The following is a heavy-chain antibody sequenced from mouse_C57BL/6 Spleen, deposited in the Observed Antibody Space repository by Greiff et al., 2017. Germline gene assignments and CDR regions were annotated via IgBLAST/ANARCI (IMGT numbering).Heavy chain of an antibody. CDR1: GYTFTSYW. Sequence: VQLQESGAELVKPGASVTLSCKASGYTFTSYWMHWVKQRPGQGLEWIGMIHPNSGSTNYNQKFKSKATLTVDKSSSTAYMQLSSLTSEDSAVYYCARGDYGYDYDYWGQGTTLTVSS. V-gene: IGHV1-64*01. D-gene: IGHD2-2*01. CDR3: ARGDYGYDYDY. J-gene: IGHJ2*01. CDR2: IHPNSGST.